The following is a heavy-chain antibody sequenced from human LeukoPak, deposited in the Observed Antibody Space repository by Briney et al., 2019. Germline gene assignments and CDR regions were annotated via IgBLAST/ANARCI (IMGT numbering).Heavy chain of an antibody. J-gene: IGHJ4*02. CDR3: AKDLEGWEASWDY. Sequence: AGGSLRLSCAASGFTFSSYAMSWVRQAPGKGLEWVSAISGSGGSTYYADSVKGRFTISRDNSKNTLYLQMNSLRAEDTAVYYCAKDLEGWEASWDYWGQGTLVTVSS. CDR1: GFTFSSYA. D-gene: IGHD1-26*01. CDR2: ISGSGGST. V-gene: IGHV3-23*01.